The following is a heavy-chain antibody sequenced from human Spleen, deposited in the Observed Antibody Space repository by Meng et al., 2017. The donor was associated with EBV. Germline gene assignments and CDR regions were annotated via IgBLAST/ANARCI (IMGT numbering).Heavy chain of an antibody. CDR2: IYHDGSA. CDR1: GGSITTGGYS. D-gene: IGHD3-10*02. CDR3: ARGGQYYYVNWFDP. V-gene: IGHV4-30-2*01. Sequence: QLQRQESGSGLVKPSETLSLTCDVSGGSITTGGYSWSWIRQPPGKGLEWIGYIYHDGSAYYNPSLRSRVTISEDRSKNQFSLKLSSVTAADTAVYYCARGGQYYYVNWFDPWGQGTLVTVSS. J-gene: IGHJ5*02.